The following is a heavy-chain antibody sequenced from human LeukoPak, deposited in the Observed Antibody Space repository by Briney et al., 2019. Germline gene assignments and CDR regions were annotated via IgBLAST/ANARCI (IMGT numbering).Heavy chain of an antibody. CDR1: GGSISHYY. CDR3: AREDCSGGSCYSAY. J-gene: IGHJ4*02. CDR2: IYYSGST. Sequence: SETLSLTCTVSGGSISHYYWSWIRQPPGKGLEWIGYIYYSGSTNYNPSLKSRVTISVDTSKNQFSLKLSSVTAADTAVYYCAREDCSGGSCYSAYWGQGTLVTVSS. D-gene: IGHD2-15*01. V-gene: IGHV4-59*01.